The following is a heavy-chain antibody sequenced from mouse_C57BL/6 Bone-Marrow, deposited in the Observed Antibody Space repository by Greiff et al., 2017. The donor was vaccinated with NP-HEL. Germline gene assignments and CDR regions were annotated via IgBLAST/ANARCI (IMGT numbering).Heavy chain of an antibody. J-gene: IGHJ2*01. CDR3: ARGGGYYYGSSFLFDY. D-gene: IGHD1-1*01. Sequence: QVQLQQSGAELARPGASVKLSCKASGYTLTSYGISWVKQRTGQGLEWIGEIYPRSGNTYYNEKFKGKATLTADKSSSTAYMELRSLTSEDSAVYFCARGGGYYYGSSFLFDYWGQGTTLTVSS. V-gene: IGHV1-81*01. CDR1: GYTLTSYG. CDR2: IYPRSGNT.